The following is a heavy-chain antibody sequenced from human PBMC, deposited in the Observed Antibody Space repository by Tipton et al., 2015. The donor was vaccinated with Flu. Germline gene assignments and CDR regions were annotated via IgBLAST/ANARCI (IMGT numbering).Heavy chain of an antibody. Sequence: SLRLSCAASGFTFSSYGMHWVRQAPGKGLEWVAVIWYDGSNKYYADSVKGRFTISRDNSKNTLYLQMNSLRAEDTAVYYCARESEGRTRYYDFWSGYSPSYFDYWGQGTPVTVSS. J-gene: IGHJ4*02. CDR3: ARESEGRTRYYDFWSGYSPSYFDY. V-gene: IGHV3-33*01. D-gene: IGHD3-3*01. CDR1: GFTFSSYG. CDR2: IWYDGSNK.